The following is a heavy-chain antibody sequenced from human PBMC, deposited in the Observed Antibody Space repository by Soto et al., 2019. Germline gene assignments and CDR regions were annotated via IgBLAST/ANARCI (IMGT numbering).Heavy chain of an antibody. CDR1: GGSISSSNW. V-gene: IGHV4-4*02. J-gene: IGHJ6*02. D-gene: IGHD1-26*01. CDR3: ARDSRSSGSYYDYYYYYGMDV. Sequence: PSETLSLTCAVSGGSISSSNWWGWVRQPPGKGLEWIGEIYHSGSTNYNPSLKSRVTISVDKSKNQFSLKLSSVTAADTAVYYCARDSRSSGSYYDYYYYYGMDVWGQGTTVTVSS. CDR2: IYHSGST.